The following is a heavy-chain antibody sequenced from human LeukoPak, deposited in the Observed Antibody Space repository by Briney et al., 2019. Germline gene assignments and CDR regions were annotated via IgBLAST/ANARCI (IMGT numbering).Heavy chain of an antibody. Sequence: GASVKVSCKASGYTFTSYAMHWVRQAPGQRLEWMGWINAGNGNTKYSQKFQGRVTITRDTSASTAYMELSSLRSEDTAVYYCARDDPFPDYYGSGLKRGEYFDYWGQGTLVTVSS. J-gene: IGHJ4*02. CDR2: INAGNGNT. CDR1: GYTFTSYA. V-gene: IGHV1-3*01. CDR3: ARDDPFPDYYGSGLKRGEYFDY. D-gene: IGHD3-10*01.